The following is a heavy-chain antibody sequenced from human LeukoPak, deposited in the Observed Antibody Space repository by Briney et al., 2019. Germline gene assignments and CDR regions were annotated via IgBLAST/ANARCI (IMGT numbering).Heavy chain of an antibody. CDR1: GYTFVNIG. V-gene: IGHV1-18*01. D-gene: IGHD2-15*01. CDR2: ISAYNGNT. J-gene: IGHJ5*02. CDR3: SRHGCGGSCYWFDP. Sequence: GASVKVSCKVSGYTFVNIGLSWVRQAPGQGLEWMGWISAYNGNTNYAQKLQGRVTMTTDTSTSTAYMELRSLRPDDTAVYYCSRHGCGGSCYWFDPWGQGTLVTVSS.